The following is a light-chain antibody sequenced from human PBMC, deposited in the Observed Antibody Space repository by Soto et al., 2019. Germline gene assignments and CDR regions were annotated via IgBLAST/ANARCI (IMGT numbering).Light chain of an antibody. J-gene: IGLJ2*01. Sequence: QSALTQPDSVSGSPGQSITISCTGTSSDVGGYNYVSWYQQHPGKAPKLMIYEVSNRPSGVSNRFSGSNSGNTASLPISGLQAEDEADYYCSSYTSSSTLVVFGGGTKVTVL. CDR1: SSDVGGYNY. CDR2: EVS. V-gene: IGLV2-14*01. CDR3: SSYTSSSTLVV.